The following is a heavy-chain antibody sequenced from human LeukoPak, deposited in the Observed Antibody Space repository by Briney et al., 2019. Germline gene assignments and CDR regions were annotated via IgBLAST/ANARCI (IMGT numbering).Heavy chain of an antibody. D-gene: IGHD3-10*01. CDR1: NGSITSYY. J-gene: IGHJ5*02. V-gene: IGHV4-59*01. Sequence: SETLSLTCNVSNGSITSYYGAWIRQSPGKGLEWIGYVYYSGTTNYNPSLKSCVTISVDTSKNQFSLKLSSVTTADTAVYYCARGVGYASRNWFDPWGHGILVTVSS. CDR3: ARGVGYASRNWFDP. CDR2: VYYSGTT.